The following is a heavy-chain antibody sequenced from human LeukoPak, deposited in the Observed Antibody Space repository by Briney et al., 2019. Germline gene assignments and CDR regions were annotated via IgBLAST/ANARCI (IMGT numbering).Heavy chain of an antibody. CDR3: ARRNRLWFGDPSHFDY. J-gene: IGHJ4*02. Sequence: GESLKISCKGSGYSFTSYWIGWVRQMPGKGLGWMGIIYPGDSDTRYSTSFQGQVTISADKSISTAYLQWSSLKASDTAMYYCARRNRLWFGDPSHFDYWGQGSLVTVYS. CDR1: GYSFTSYW. D-gene: IGHD3-10*01. CDR2: IYPGDSDT. V-gene: IGHV5-51*01.